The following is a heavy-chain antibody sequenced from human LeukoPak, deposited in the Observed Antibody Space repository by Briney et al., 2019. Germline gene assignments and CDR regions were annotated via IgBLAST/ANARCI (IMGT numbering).Heavy chain of an antibody. CDR3: AKNRLGYGGKT. J-gene: IGHJ5*02. V-gene: IGHV3-23*01. Sequence: GGSLRLSCVASGFTISSDAMTWVRQAPGKGLEWVSASSGSNTLYTDSVRGRFTISRDDSKNTLYLQMNSLRAEDTAVYYCAKNRLGYGGKTWGQGTLVTVSS. CDR2: SSGSNT. CDR1: GFTISSDA. D-gene: IGHD4-23*01.